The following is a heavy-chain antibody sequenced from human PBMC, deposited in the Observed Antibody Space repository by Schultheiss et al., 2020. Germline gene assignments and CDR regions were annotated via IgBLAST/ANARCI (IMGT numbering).Heavy chain of an antibody. Sequence: GESLKISCAASGFTFSNAWMSWVRQAPGKGLEWVGRIKSKTDGGTTDYAAPVKGRFTISRDDSKNTLYLQMNSLRAEDTAVYYCARVDYGDYEVGDYWGQGTLVTGSS. V-gene: IGHV3-15*01. J-gene: IGHJ4*02. D-gene: IGHD4-17*01. CDR1: GFTFSNAW. CDR3: ARVDYGDYEVGDY. CDR2: IKSKTDGGTT.